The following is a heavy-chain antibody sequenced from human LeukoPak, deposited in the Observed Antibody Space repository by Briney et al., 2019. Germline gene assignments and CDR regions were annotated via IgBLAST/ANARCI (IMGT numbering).Heavy chain of an antibody. J-gene: IGHJ4*02. V-gene: IGHV3-23*01. CDR3: AKDTYYDSSGNFDY. D-gene: IGHD3-22*01. Sequence: PGGSLRLSCAASGFTFSSYAMSWVRQAPGKGLEWVSAISGSGGSTYYADSVKGRSTISRDNSKNTLYLQMNSLRAEDTAVYYCAKDTYYDSSGNFDYWGQGTLVTVSS. CDR1: GFTFSSYA. CDR2: ISGSGGST.